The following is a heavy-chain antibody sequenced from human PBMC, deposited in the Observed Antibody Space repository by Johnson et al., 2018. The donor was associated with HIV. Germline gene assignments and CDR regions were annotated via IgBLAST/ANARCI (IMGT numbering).Heavy chain of an antibody. Sequence: VQLVESGGGLIQPGGSLRLSCAASWFTYDMYWMHWVRQAPGKGLVWVSRINSFGSSTNYADFVKGRFTISRDNAKNTLYLQMNSLRAEDTAVYYCVRAVYSSSSSCAFDMWGQGTVVTVSS. CDR1: WFTYDMYW. CDR3: VRAVYSSSSSCAFDM. V-gene: IGHV3-74*02. J-gene: IGHJ3*02. D-gene: IGHD6-6*01. CDR2: INSFGSST.